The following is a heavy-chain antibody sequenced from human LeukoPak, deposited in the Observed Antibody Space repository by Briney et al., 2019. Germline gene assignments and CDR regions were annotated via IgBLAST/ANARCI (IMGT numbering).Heavy chain of an antibody. J-gene: IGHJ6*02. CDR3: AASGYDYYYGMDV. V-gene: IGHV3-23*01. CDR2: ISGSGGST. D-gene: IGHD5-12*01. CDR1: GFTFSSYA. Sequence: GGSPRLSCAASGFTFSSYAMSWVRQAPGKGLEWVSAISGSGGSTYYADSVKGRFTISRDNSKNTLYLQMNSLRAEDTAVYYCAASGYDYYYGMDVWGQGTTVTVSS.